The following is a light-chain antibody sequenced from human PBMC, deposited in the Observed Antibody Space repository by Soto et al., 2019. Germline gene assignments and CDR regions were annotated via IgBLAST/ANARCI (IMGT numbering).Light chain of an antibody. CDR1: SSDIGGYNY. Sequence: QSALTQPASVSGSPGQSITISCTGTSSDIGGYNYVYWYQQHPGKAPKLMIYDVSNRPSGVSNRFSGSKSGNTASLTISGRQAEDEADYYCSSYTSSSSLDVFGTGTKVTVL. CDR2: DVS. CDR3: SSYTSSSSLDV. V-gene: IGLV2-14*01. J-gene: IGLJ1*01.